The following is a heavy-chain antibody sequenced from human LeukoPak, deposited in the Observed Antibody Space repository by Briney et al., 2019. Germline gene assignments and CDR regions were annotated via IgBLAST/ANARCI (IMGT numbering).Heavy chain of an antibody. D-gene: IGHD2-2*01. Sequence: ASVKVSCKASGHTFTSYYMHWVRQAPGQGLEWMGIINPSGGSTSYVQKFRGRVTMTRDTSTSTVYMELSSLRSEDTAVYYCARDLGYCSSTSCPEGLYYYYGMDVWGQGTTVTVSS. CDR2: INPSGGST. CDR1: GHTFTSYY. J-gene: IGHJ6*02. CDR3: ARDLGYCSSTSCPEGLYYYYGMDV. V-gene: IGHV1-46*01.